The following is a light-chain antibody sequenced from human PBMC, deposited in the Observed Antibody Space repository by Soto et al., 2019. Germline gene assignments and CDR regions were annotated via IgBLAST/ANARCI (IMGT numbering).Light chain of an antibody. J-gene: IGKJ1*01. CDR1: QSVSSN. V-gene: IGKV3-15*01. CDR3: QQYNNWPLT. Sequence: EIVMTQSPAPLSVSPREKATLSCRASQSVSSNLAWYQQKPGQAPRLLIYGASTRATGIPARFSGSGSGTEFTLTISSLQSEDFAVYYCQQYNNWPLTFGQGTKVDIK. CDR2: GAS.